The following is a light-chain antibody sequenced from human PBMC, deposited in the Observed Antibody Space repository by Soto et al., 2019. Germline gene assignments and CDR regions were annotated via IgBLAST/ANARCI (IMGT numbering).Light chain of an antibody. Sequence: EIVMTQSPATLSVSPGERATLSCRASQSVSIKLVWYQQKPGQAPRLVIYEASTRATGIPARFSGSGSGTEFTLTISGLQSEDFAIYYCQQYNNWPPITFGQGTRLEIK. CDR3: QQYNNWPPIT. J-gene: IGKJ5*01. CDR1: QSVSIK. CDR2: EAS. V-gene: IGKV3-15*01.